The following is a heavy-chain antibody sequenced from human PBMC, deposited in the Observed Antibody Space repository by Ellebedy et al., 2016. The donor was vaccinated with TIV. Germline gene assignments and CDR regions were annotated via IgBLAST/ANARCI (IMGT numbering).Heavy chain of an antibody. CDR2: ISDSGNT. J-gene: IGHJ4*02. CDR3: AKSLHYSSSSFFDY. D-gene: IGHD6-6*01. CDR1: GGSFSGYY. V-gene: IGHV4-34*01. Sequence: SETLSLXXAVYGGSFSGYYWSWIRQPPGKGLEWIGEISDSGNTNYNVSLKSRLTISVDTSKNQFSLKLTSVTAADTAVYYCAKSLHYSSSSFFDYWGQGTLVTVSS.